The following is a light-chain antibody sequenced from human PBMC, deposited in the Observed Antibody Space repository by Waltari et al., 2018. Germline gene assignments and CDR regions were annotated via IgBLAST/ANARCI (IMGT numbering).Light chain of an antibody. Sequence: DIQLTQSPSFLSASVGDRVTITCRASQGISTFLAWYQQKPGKAPKVLIYAASTLQSGVPSRFSGSGSGTEFTLTINSLQPEDFATYYCQHLNSYPITFGQGTRLEIK. CDR3: QHLNSYPIT. CDR1: QGISTF. V-gene: IGKV1-9*01. CDR2: AAS. J-gene: IGKJ5*01.